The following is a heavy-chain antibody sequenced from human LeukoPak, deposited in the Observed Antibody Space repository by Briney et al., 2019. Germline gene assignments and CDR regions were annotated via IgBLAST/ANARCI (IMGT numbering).Heavy chain of an antibody. J-gene: IGHJ4*02. V-gene: IGHV4-34*01. D-gene: IGHD5-24*01. CDR2: INHSGST. CDR3: AIYRDGYNFGFDY. Sequence: SETLSLTCAVYGGSFSGYYWSWIRQLPRKGLEWIGEINHSGSTNYNPSLKSRVTISVDTSKNQFSLKLSSVTAADTAVYYCAIYRDGYNFGFDYWGQGTLVTVSS. CDR1: GGSFSGYY.